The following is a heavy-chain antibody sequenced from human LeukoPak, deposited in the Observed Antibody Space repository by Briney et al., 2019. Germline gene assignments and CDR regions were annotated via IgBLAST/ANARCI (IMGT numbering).Heavy chain of an antibody. J-gene: IGHJ5*02. Sequence: ASVKVSCKASGGTFSSYAISWVRQAPGQGLEWMGGIIPIFGTANYAQEFQGRVTITADESTSTAYMELSSLRSEDTAVYYCARDARHRYCSSSSCYRGWLDPWGQGTPVTVSS. CDR2: IIPIFGTA. D-gene: IGHD2-2*01. CDR3: ARDARHRYCSSSSCYRGWLDP. CDR1: GGTFSSYA. V-gene: IGHV1-69*01.